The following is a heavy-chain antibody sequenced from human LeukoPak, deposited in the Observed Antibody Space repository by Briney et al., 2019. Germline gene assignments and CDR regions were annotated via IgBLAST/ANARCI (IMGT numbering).Heavy chain of an antibody. J-gene: IGHJ4*02. CDR1: GGSITSYY. CDR2: LYYSGYS. V-gene: IGHV4-59*08. CDR3: ARHSIASDGARLFDY. Sequence: SETLSLTCAVSGGSITSYYWAWLRQPPGKGLEWIGYLYYSGYSNYNPSLKSRVSMSVDTSKNQFSLKLTSVTAADTAVYYCARHSIASDGARLFDYWGRGTLVTVSS. D-gene: IGHD2-21*01.